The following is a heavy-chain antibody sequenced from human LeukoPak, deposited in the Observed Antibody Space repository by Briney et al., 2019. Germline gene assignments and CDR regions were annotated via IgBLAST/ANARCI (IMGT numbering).Heavy chain of an antibody. Sequence: GGSLRLSCAASGFTFSNAWMSWVRQAPGKGLEWVSYISGNSGYTNYADSVKGRFTISRDSAKSSLYLQMDILRAEDTAVYYCARGGRKDALDYWGQGTLVTVSS. CDR3: ARGGRKDALDY. J-gene: IGHJ4*02. CDR2: ISGNSGYT. D-gene: IGHD1-14*01. V-gene: IGHV3-11*06. CDR1: GFTFSNAW.